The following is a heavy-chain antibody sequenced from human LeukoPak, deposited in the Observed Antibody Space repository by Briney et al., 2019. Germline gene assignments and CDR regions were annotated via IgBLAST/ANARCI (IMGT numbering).Heavy chain of an antibody. Sequence: GASVKVSCKASGGTLSSYAISSVRQAPGQGLEWMGRIIPIFGIANYAQKFQGRVTITADKSTSTAYMELSSLRSEDTAVYYCARGSGIAAAGTTDEDWFDPWGQGTLVTVSS. V-gene: IGHV1-69*04. CDR1: GGTLSSYA. CDR2: IIPIFGIA. CDR3: ARGSGIAAAGTTDEDWFDP. D-gene: IGHD6-13*01. J-gene: IGHJ5*02.